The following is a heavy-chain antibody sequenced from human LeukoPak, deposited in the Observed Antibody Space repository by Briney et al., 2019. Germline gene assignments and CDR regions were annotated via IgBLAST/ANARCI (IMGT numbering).Heavy chain of an antibody. Sequence: ASVKVSCKASGYTFTSYGISWVRQAPGQGLEWMGWISAYNGNTNYAQKLQGRVTMTTDTSTSTAYMELRSLRSDDTAVYYCARDTSSCGGDCYTHSNWFDPWGQGTLVTVSS. V-gene: IGHV1-18*01. CDR1: GYTFTSYG. D-gene: IGHD2-21*02. CDR3: ARDTSSCGGDCYTHSNWFDP. J-gene: IGHJ5*02. CDR2: ISAYNGNT.